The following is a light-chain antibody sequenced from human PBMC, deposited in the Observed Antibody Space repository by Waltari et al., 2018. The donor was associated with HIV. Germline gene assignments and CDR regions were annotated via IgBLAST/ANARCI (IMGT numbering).Light chain of an antibody. V-gene: IGLV1-40*01. CDR1: SSNIGAGYD. Sequence: QSVLTQPPSVSGAPGQRVTISCTGNSSNIGAGYDVHWYQHLPGTAPKLLIYGDRNRPSGVPDRFSASRSDTSASRAITGLQAEDEADYYCQSYDRSLSGSFVFGTGTKVTVL. J-gene: IGLJ1*01. CDR3: QSYDRSLSGSFV. CDR2: GDR.